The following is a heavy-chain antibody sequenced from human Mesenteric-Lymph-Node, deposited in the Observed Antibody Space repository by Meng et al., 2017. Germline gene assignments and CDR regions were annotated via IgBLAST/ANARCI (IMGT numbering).Heavy chain of an antibody. CDR2: INKDGSST. V-gene: IGHV3-74*01. CDR3: ARESYDSSGYYYVHYYYGMDV. J-gene: IGHJ6*02. CDR1: GFTFSIYW. D-gene: IGHD3-22*01. Sequence: GGSLRLSCAASGFTFSIYWMHWVRQAPGKGLVWVSRINKDGSSTSYADSVKGRFTISRDNAKNSLYLQMNSLRAEDTAVYYCARESYDSSGYYYVHYYYGMDVWGQGTTVTFSS.